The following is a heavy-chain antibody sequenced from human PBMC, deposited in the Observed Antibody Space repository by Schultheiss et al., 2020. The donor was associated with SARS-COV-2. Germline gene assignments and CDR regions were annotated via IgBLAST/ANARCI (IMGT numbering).Heavy chain of an antibody. CDR2: IYHSGST. V-gene: IGHV4-38-2*01. Sequence: SETLSLTCAVSGYSISSGYYWGWIRQPPGKGLEWIGSIYHSGSTYYNPSLKSRVTISVDTSKNQFSLKLSSVTAADTAVYYCARGGFGGIDYWGQGTLVTVSS. CDR1: GYSISSGYY. D-gene: IGHD3-3*01. CDR3: ARGGFGGIDY. J-gene: IGHJ4*02.